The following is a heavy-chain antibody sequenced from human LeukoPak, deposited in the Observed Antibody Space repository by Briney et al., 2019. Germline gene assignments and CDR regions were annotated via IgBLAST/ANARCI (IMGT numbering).Heavy chain of an antibody. CDR1: GFTFNYYW. J-gene: IGHJ4*02. CDR3: ARVRKLRTRGVMDPLNY. V-gene: IGHV3-7*01. D-gene: IGHD3-10*01. CDR2: IQQDGSEK. Sequence: GGSLRLSCAASGFTFNYYWLTWVRQAPGKGLEWVANIQQDGSEKYYVDSVKGRFIISRDNAKNSLYLQMNSLRAEDTAVYYCARVRKLRTRGVMDPLNYWGQGTLVTVSS.